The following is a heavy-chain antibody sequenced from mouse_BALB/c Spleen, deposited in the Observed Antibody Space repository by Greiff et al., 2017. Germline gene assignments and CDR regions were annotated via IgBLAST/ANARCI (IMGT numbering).Heavy chain of an antibody. V-gene: IGHV2-9*02. CDR2: IWAGGST. D-gene: IGHD2-2*01. J-gene: IGHJ3*01. CDR1: GFSLTSYG. CDR3: ASIYYGYSWFAY. Sequence: QVQLQESGPGLVAPSQSLSITCTVSGFSLTSYGVHWVRQPPGKGLEWLGVIWAGGSTNYNSALMSRLSISKDNSKSQVFLKMNSLQTDDTAMYYCASIYYGYSWFAYWGQGTLVTVSA.